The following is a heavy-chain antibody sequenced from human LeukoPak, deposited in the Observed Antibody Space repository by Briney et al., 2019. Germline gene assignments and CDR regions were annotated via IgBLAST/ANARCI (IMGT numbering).Heavy chain of an antibody. CDR1: GFTFSSYW. V-gene: IGHV3-7*01. D-gene: IGHD3-10*01. CDR2: IKQDGSEK. Sequence: GGSLRLSCAASGFTFSSYWMSWVRQAPGKGLEWVANIKQDGSEKYYVDSVKGRFTISRDNAKNTLYLQMNSLRAEDTAVYYCARDGSGSYRPGMYYYMDVWGKGTTVTISS. J-gene: IGHJ6*03. CDR3: ARDGSGSYRPGMYYYMDV.